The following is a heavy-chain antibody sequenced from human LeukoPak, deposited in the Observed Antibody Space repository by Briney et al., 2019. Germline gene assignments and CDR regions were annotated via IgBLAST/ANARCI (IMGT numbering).Heavy chain of an antibody. CDR3: ARDLGSVWFDP. J-gene: IGHJ5*02. Sequence: SETLSLTCTVSGGSISSYYWSWIRQPPGKGLEWIGYIYYSGSTYYNPSLKSRVTISVDRSKNQFSLKLSSVTAADTAVYYCARDLGSVWFDPWGQGTLVTVSS. CDR2: IYYSGST. V-gene: IGHV4-59*12. D-gene: IGHD3-10*01. CDR1: GGSISSYY.